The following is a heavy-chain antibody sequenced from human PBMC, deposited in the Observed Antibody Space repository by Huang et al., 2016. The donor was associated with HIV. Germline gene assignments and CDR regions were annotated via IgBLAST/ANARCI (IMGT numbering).Heavy chain of an antibody. V-gene: IGHV3-30-3*01. D-gene: IGHD5-18*01. Sequence: QVQLVESGGGVVQPGRSLRLSFAASGFPFNNHAMHWVRQAPVKGVDGVAVKSNDGSNNTYAVSVKGRCTISRDSSKNTLFLHMTSLRTEDTAVYYCARAKDTWDAYDIWGQGTMVIVSS. CDR3: ARAKDTWDAYDI. CDR1: GFPFNNHA. CDR2: KSNDGSNN. J-gene: IGHJ3*02.